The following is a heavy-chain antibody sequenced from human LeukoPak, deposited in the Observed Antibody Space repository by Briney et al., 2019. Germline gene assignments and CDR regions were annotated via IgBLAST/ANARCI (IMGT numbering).Heavy chain of an antibody. V-gene: IGHV1-3*04. CDR2: INTGNGDT. D-gene: IGHD1-26*01. J-gene: IGHJ4*02. Sequence: GASVKVSCKASGYTFTTYAILWVRQAPGQRLEWLGWINTGNGDTRYSQTFQARVTITRDTSASTAYIEVSSLRPEDTAVYYCARDMGSGSLHYWGQGTLVTVSS. CDR3: ARDMGSGSLHY. CDR1: GYTFTTYA.